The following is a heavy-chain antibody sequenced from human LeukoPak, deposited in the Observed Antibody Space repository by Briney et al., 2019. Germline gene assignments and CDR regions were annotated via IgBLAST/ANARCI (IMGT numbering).Heavy chain of an antibody. CDR3: ARDPFDP. CDR1: GFTFSGYY. V-gene: IGHV1-2*02. J-gene: IGHJ5*02. CDR2: INPNSGGT. Sequence: ASVKVSSKASGFTFSGYYMHWVRQAPGQGFEWMGWINPNSGGTNFAQKFQGGVTMTRDTSINTVYMELSRLRSDDTAVYYCARDPFDPWGQGTLVTVSS.